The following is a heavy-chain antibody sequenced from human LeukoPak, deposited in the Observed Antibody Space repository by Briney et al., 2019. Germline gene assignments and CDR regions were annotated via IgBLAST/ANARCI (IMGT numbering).Heavy chain of an antibody. CDR2: INNDGSTT. CDR3: ARDWWFDP. Sequence: GGSLRLSCATSGFTFSNYWMHWVRRTPGKGLEWVSRINNDGSTTNYADSVKGRFTISRDNVKNTLYLQMNSLRVEDSAVYYCARDWWFDPWGQGTLVTVSS. V-gene: IGHV3-74*01. CDR1: GFTFSNYW. J-gene: IGHJ5*02.